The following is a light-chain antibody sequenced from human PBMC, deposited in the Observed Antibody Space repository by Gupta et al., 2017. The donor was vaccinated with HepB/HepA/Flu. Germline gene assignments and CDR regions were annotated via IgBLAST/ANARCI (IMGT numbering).Light chain of an antibody. CDR2: EVS. J-gene: IGLJ1*01. CDR3: HSYASINVGI. Sequence: QSALTQPPSASGSPGQSVTISCTGTSRDVGAYDYVSWYQHHPGEAPKLLLYEVSKRPSGVPDRFSGSKSGDTASLTISGLQAEDEADYYCHSYASINVGIFGTATRVTVL. V-gene: IGLV2-8*01. CDR1: SRDVGAYDY.